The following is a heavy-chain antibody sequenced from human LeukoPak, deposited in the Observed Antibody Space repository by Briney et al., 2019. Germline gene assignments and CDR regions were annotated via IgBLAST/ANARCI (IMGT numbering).Heavy chain of an antibody. Sequence: SETLSLTCTVSGGSISSSSYYWSWIRQPPGKGLEWIGYIYYSGSTNYNPSLKSRVTISVDTSKNQFSLKLSSVTAADTAVYYCARQVNTMIAGHWYFDLWGRGTLVTVSS. CDR1: GGSISSSSYY. J-gene: IGHJ2*01. D-gene: IGHD3-22*01. V-gene: IGHV4-61*05. CDR2: IYYSGST. CDR3: ARQVNTMIAGHWYFDL.